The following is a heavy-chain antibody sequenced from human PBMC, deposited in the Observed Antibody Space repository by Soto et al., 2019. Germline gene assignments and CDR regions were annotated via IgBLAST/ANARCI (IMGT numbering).Heavy chain of an antibody. D-gene: IGHD3-10*01. Sequence: QVQLVESGGGLVKPGGSLRLSCAASGFTFSDDYMSWIRQAPGKGLEWVSYIRSSSHTKYADSVKGRFTISRDNAKNSLYLQMHSLRAEDTAVYYCARDAVSGLGGMDVWGQGTTVTVSS. CDR2: IRSSSHT. J-gene: IGHJ6*02. V-gene: IGHV3-11*06. CDR1: GFTFSDDY. CDR3: ARDAVSGLGGMDV.